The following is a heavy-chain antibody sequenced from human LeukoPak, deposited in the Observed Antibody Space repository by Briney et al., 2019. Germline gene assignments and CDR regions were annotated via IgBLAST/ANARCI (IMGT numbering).Heavy chain of an antibody. CDR1: GCSFTSYW. Sequence: GESLKISCKGSGCSFTSYWIGWVRQMPGKGLEWMGIIYPGDSDTRYSPSFQGQVTISADKSISTAYLQWSSLKASDTAMYYCARNSVVPAATPYYYGMDVWGQGTTVTVSS. D-gene: IGHD2-2*01. CDR3: ARNSVVPAATPYYYGMDV. J-gene: IGHJ6*02. CDR2: IYPGDSDT. V-gene: IGHV5-51*01.